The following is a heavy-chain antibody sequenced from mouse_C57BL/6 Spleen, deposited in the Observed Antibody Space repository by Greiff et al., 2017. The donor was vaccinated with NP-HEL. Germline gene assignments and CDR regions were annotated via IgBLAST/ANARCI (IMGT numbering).Heavy chain of an antibody. J-gene: IGHJ2*01. D-gene: IGHD1-1*01. Sequence: VQLQQSGPELVKPGASVKISCKASGYAFSSSWMNWVKQRPGKGLEWIGRIYPGDGDTNYNGKFKGKATLTADKSSSTAYMHLSSLTSEDSAVYFCARTRSYNFDYWGQGTTLTVSS. V-gene: IGHV1-82*01. CDR2: IYPGDGDT. CDR1: GYAFSSSW. CDR3: ARTRSYNFDY.